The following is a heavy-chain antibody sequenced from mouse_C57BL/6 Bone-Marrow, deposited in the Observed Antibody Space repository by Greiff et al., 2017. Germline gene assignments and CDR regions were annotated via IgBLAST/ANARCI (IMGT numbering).Heavy chain of an antibody. V-gene: IGHV14-4*01. Sequence: VQLQQSGAELVRPGASVKLSCTASGFNIKDDYMHWVKQRPEQGLEWIGWIDPENGDTEYASKFQGKATITADTSSNTAYLQLSSLTSEDTAVYYCTIYDGYYKAMDYWGQGTSVTGSS. D-gene: IGHD2-3*01. CDR2: IDPENGDT. CDR1: GFNIKDDY. J-gene: IGHJ4*01. CDR3: TIYDGYYKAMDY.